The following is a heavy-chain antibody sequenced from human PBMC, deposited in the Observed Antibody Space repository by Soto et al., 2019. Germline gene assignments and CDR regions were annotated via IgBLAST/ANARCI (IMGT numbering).Heavy chain of an antibody. Sequence: SETLSLTCTVSGDSFSSDDYYWSWIRQPPGKGLEWIGYISYRVDTYYSPSLKSRVTMSIDTSKNQFSLNVSSVTAADTAVYYCARGRYCLTGRCFPNWFDSWGQGALVTVSS. CDR3: ARGRYCLTGRCFPNWFDS. D-gene: IGHD7-27*01. J-gene: IGHJ5*01. V-gene: IGHV4-30-4*01. CDR2: ISYRVDT. CDR1: GDSFSSDDYY.